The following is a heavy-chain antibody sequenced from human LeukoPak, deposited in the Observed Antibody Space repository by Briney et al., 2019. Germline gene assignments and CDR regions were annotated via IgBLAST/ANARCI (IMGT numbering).Heavy chain of an antibody. CDR1: GFTFSSYS. CDR2: ISSSSSYI. Sequence: GGSLRLSCAASGFTFSSYSMNWVRQAPGKGLEWVSSISSSSSYIYYADSVKGRFTISRDNAKNSLYLQMNSLRAEDTAVYYCARDLRVVTAIFDYWGQGTLVTVS. D-gene: IGHD2-21*02. V-gene: IGHV3-21*01. J-gene: IGHJ4*02. CDR3: ARDLRVVTAIFDY.